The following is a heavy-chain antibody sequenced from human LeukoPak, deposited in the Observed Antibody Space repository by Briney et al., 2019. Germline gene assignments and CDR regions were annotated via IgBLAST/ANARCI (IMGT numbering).Heavy chain of an antibody. CDR3: ARELIETVTTRSSYFDY. J-gene: IGHJ4*02. CDR2: IYYSGST. CDR1: GGSISSYY. V-gene: IGHV4-59*01. D-gene: IGHD4-17*01. Sequence: SETLSLTCTVSGGSISSYYWSWIRQPPGKGLEWIGCIYYSGSTNYNPSLKSRVTISVDTSKNQFSLKLSSVTAADTAVYYCARELIETVTTRSSYFDYSRQGTLVSVSS.